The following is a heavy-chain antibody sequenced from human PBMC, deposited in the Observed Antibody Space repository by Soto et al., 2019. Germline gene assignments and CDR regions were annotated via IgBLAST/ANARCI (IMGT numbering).Heavy chain of an antibody. D-gene: IGHD4-4*01. CDR2: IFYSGST. CDR1: GGSIYSSSYY. J-gene: IGHJ5*02. Sequence: QLQLQESGPGLVKPSETLSLTCTVSGGSIYSSSYYWGWIRQPPGKGLEWIGSIFYSGSTYHNPALKSRATISVETSKNQFSLRLSSVTAADTAVYYCARHPSFHSNPFFWFDPWGQGTLVTVSS. V-gene: IGHV4-39*01. CDR3: ARHPSFHSNPFFWFDP.